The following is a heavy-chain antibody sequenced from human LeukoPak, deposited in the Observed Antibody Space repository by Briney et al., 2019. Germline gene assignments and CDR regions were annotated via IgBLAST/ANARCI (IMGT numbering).Heavy chain of an antibody. CDR3: ARGAYYYED. CDR2: ISSSSSTI. D-gene: IGHD3-22*01. J-gene: IGHJ4*02. CDR1: GFIFSSHS. Sequence: GGSLRLSCAASGFIFSSHSMNWVHQAPGKGLEWVSYISSSSSTIYYADSVKGRFTISRDNAKNSLYLQMNSLRAEDTAVYYCARGAYYYEDWGQGTLVTVSS. V-gene: IGHV3-48*01.